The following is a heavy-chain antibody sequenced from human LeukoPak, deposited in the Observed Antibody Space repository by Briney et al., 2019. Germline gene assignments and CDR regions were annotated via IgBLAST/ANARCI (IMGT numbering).Heavy chain of an antibody. D-gene: IGHD1-14*01. CDR3: TRGLAPDPGYFDS. V-gene: IGHV3-23*01. Sequence: GGSLRLSCAASGFTFSSYAMSWVRQAPGKGLEWVSVISGSGGSTYYADSVKGRFTISRDNSKNTVYLQMNRLRAEDTAVYYCTRGLAPDPGYFDSWGQGTLVTVSS. CDR2: ISGSGGST. J-gene: IGHJ4*02. CDR1: GFTFSSYA.